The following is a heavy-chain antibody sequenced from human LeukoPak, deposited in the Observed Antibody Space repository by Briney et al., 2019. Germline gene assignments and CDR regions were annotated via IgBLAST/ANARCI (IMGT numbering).Heavy chain of an antibody. CDR3: ARVVAYGYGYRHFDY. V-gene: IGHV4-59*01. D-gene: IGHD5-18*01. J-gene: IGHJ4*02. CDR1: GGSISSYY. CDR2: IYYSGST. Sequence: SETLSLTCTVSGGSISSYYWSWIRQPPGKGLEWIGYIYYSGSTNYNPSLKSRVTISVDTSKNQFSLKLSSVTAADTAVYYCARVVAYGYGYRHFDYWGQGTLVTVSS.